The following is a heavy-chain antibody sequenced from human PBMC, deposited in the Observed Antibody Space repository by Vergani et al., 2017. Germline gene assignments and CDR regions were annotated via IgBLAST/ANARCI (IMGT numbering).Heavy chain of an antibody. Sequence: EVQLVESGGGLVKPGGSLRLSCAASGFTFSSYSMNWVRQAPGKGLEWVSSISSSSSYIYYAASVKGRFTISRDNAKNSLYLQMNSLRAEDTAVYSWARFRALSYYYDSSGSPNNDCWGQGTLVTVYS. CDR2: ISSSSSYI. CDR1: GFTFSSYS. CDR3: ARFRALSYYYDSSGSPNNDC. V-gene: IGHV3-21*01. D-gene: IGHD3-22*01. J-gene: IGHJ4*02.